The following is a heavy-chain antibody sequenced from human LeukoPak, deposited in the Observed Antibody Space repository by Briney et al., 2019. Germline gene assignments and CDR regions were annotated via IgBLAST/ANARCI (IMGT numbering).Heavy chain of an antibody. CDR3: AGVANYYDSSGPGY. Sequence: KPGGSLRLSCAAAGFTFSDYYMTWIRQAPGKGLEWVSYISGSGSTIYYADSVKGRFTISRDNAKNSLYLQMNSLRAEDTAVYYCAGVANYYDSSGPGYWGQGTLVTVSS. J-gene: IGHJ4*02. CDR1: GFTFSDYY. V-gene: IGHV3-11*01. CDR2: ISGSGSTI. D-gene: IGHD3-22*01.